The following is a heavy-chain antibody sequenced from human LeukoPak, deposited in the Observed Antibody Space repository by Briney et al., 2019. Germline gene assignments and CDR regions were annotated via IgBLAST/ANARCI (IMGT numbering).Heavy chain of an antibody. CDR2: IYYSGST. D-gene: IGHD1-20*01. CDR3: ARVLLITASAVHAFDI. Sequence: SETLSLTCTVSGGSISSYYWSWIRQPPGKALEWVGYIYYSGSTNYNPSLKSRVTISVDTSKNQFSLKLSSVTAADTAVYYCARVLLITASAVHAFDIWGQGTMVTVSP. V-gene: IGHV4-59*12. J-gene: IGHJ3*02. CDR1: GGSISSYY.